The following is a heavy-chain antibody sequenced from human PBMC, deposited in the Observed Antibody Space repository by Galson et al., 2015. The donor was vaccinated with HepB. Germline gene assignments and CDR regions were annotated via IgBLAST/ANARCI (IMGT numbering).Heavy chain of an antibody. D-gene: IGHD3-3*01. V-gene: IGHV7-4-1*02. Sequence: SVKVSCKASGYTFTDYVVNWVRQAPGQGLEWMGWMNTNTGKPTYAPGFAGRFVFSLDTSVTTAYLQISSLETEDTAVYYCARSPLRFVDWLPYYDYYYMDVWGEGTTVTVSS. CDR2: MNTNTGKP. J-gene: IGHJ6*03. CDR1: GYTFTDYV. CDR3: ARSPLRFVDWLPYYDYYYMDV.